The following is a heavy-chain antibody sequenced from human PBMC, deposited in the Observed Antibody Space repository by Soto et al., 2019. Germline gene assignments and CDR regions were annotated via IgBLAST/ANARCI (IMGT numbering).Heavy chain of an antibody. Sequence: GASVKVSCKASGYAFTSYGISWVRQAPGQGLEWMGWISAYNGNTNYAQKLQGRVTMTTDTSTSTAYMELRSLRSDDTAVYYCARGIVVGIKLSYYHGMDVWGQGTTVTVSS. D-gene: IGHD3-22*01. CDR2: ISAYNGNT. CDR1: GYAFTSYG. J-gene: IGHJ6*02. CDR3: ARGIVVGIKLSYYHGMDV. V-gene: IGHV1-18*01.